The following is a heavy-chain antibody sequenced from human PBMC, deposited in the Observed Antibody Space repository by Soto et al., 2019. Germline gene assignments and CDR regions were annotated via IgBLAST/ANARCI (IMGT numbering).Heavy chain of an antibody. CDR3: ARHGRDEAQSPNSWFDP. V-gene: IGHV4-39*01. CDR2: IFYSGST. CDR1: GDSISSSNYF. Sequence: SETLSLTCTVSGDSISSSNYFWGWIRQPPGKGLEWIGTIFYSGSTYYNPSLKSRVTISVDTSKNQFSLKLTSVTAADTAVYYCARHGRDEAQSPNSWFDPWGQGTLVTVSS. J-gene: IGHJ5*02.